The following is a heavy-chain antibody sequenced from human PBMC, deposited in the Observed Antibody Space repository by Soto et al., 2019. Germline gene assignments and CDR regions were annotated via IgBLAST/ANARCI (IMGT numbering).Heavy chain of an antibody. D-gene: IGHD6-6*01. CDR1: GGTLVRGLYF. CDR2: ISHGGNA. V-gene: IGHV4-31*03. J-gene: IGHJ4*02. Sequence: ISLTNPCSGGTLVRGLYFLPSNRQHPGKGLEWIGDISHGGNANYNPSLKTRVTISVDTSKNQFSLKLSSVTAADTAVYYCARDRYSSSSGSFDYWGQRNLVTFSS. CDR3: ARDRYSSSSGSFDY.